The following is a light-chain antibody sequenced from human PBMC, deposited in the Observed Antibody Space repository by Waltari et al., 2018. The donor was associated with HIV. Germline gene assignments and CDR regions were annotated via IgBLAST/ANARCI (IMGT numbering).Light chain of an antibody. CDR3: QQYFGVPLT. CDR1: QDISTS. J-gene: IGKJ4*01. Sequence: DIQMTQSPSSLSASIGDTVTVTCRASQDISTSVSWFQQRPGKAPKLLVHGALSLQRGVPSRFSGIGSGTDYTLTISGLQAEDFATYFCQQYFGVPLTFGGGTRVDI. V-gene: IGKV1-NL1*01. CDR2: GAL.